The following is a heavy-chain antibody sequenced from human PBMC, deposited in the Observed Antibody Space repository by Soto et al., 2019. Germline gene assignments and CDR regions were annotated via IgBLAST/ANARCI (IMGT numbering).Heavy chain of an antibody. Sequence: GGSLRLSCAASAFTLSSYWMTWVRQAPGKGLEWVANIKQDGSDKYYMDSVKGRFAISRDNAKNSLYLQMNSLRAEDTAVYYCARVSLEVVGATHYYYYMDVWGKGTTVTVSS. D-gene: IGHD2-15*01. J-gene: IGHJ6*03. CDR2: IKQDGSDK. CDR1: AFTLSSYW. V-gene: IGHV3-7*01. CDR3: ARVSLEVVGATHYYYYMDV.